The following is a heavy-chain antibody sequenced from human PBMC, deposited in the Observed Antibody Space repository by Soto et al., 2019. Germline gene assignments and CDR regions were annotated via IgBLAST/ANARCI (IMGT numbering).Heavy chain of an antibody. CDR2: ISGSGGST. D-gene: IGHD6-19*01. CDR3: AKTVFSGSYNYYYYGMDV. Sequence: GGSLRLSCAASGFTFSSYAMSWVRQAPGKGLEWVSAISGSGGSTCYADSVKGRFTISRDNSKNTLYLQMNSLRAEDTAVYYCAKTVFSGSYNYYYYGMDVWGQGTTVTVSS. V-gene: IGHV3-23*01. J-gene: IGHJ6*02. CDR1: GFTFSSYA.